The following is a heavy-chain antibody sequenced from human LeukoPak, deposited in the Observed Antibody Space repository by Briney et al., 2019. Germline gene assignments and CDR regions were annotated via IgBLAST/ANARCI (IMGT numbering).Heavy chain of an antibody. V-gene: IGHV3-48*04. CDR1: GFTFSSDS. CDR2: ISSSSSTI. Sequence: GGSLRLSCAASGFTFSSDSMNWVRQAPGKGLEWGSYISSSSSTIYYADSVKGRFTISRDNAKNSLYLQMNSLRAEDTAVYYCARVVGYCSSTSCYKWFDPWGQGTLVTVSS. D-gene: IGHD2-2*02. CDR3: ARVVGYCSSTSCYKWFDP. J-gene: IGHJ5*02.